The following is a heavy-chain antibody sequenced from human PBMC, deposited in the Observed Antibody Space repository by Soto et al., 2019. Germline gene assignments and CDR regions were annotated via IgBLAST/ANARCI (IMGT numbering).Heavy chain of an antibody. J-gene: IGHJ1*01. CDR2: VKYSGST. V-gene: IGHV4-31*03. D-gene: IGHD3-10*01. Sequence: PYETLSLTCTFSHCSISSGSYYLSCIPQHPRKGLESMGEVKYSGSTCYGASLKSRVTISVDTCKNQFALKRSSVTAADTAVYYCARWGTESPYYYGSGSYYRLPFQDWGPGTLVTVSS. CDR3: ARWGTESPYYYGSGSYYRLPFQD. CDR1: HCSISSGSYY.